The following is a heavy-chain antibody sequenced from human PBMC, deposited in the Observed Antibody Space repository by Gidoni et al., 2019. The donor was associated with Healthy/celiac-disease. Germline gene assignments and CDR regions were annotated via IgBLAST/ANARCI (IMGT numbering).Heavy chain of an antibody. V-gene: IGHV3-30*18. Sequence: QVQLVESGGGVVQPGSSLRLSCAASGFTFSSYGMHWVRQAPGKGLEWVAVISYDGSNKYYADSVKGRFTISRDNSKNALYLQMNSLRAEDTAVYYCAKNVDTAMVLGYWGQGTLVTVSS. D-gene: IGHD5-18*01. CDR2: ISYDGSNK. CDR3: AKNVDTAMVLGY. J-gene: IGHJ4*02. CDR1: GFTFSSYG.